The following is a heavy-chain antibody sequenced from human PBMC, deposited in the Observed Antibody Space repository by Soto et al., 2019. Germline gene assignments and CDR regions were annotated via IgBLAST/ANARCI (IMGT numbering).Heavy chain of an antibody. CDR1: GYTFTSYA. CDR3: AREDPVFGPQPYDAFDI. Sequence: ASVKVSCKASGYTFTSYAMHWVRQAPGQRLEWMGWINAGNGNTKYSQKFQGRVTITRETSESTAYMELSSLRSEDTAVYYCAREDPVFGPQPYDAFDIWGQGTMVTVSS. J-gene: IGHJ3*02. CDR2: INAGNGNT. V-gene: IGHV1-3*01. D-gene: IGHD3-10*01.